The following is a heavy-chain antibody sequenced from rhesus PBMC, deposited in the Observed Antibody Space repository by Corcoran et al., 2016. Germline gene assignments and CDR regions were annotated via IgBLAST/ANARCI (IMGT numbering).Heavy chain of an antibody. CDR3: ARGDIVVEVPDY. J-gene: IGHJ4*01. Sequence: QVQLQESGPGLVKPSETLSLTCAVSGCSIRASYSWSWIRQPPGKGLEWIGYIYGSGGSTYYNPSLKSRVTISTDTSKNQFSLKLSSVTAADTAVYYCARGDIVVEVPDYWGQGVLVTVSS. CDR2: IYGSGGST. V-gene: IGHV4S7*01. D-gene: IGHD2-8*01. CDR1: GCSIRASYS.